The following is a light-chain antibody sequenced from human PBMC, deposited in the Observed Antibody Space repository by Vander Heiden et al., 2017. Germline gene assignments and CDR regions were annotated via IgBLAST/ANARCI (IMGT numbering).Light chain of an antibody. CDR3: AIWYSSSWV. J-gene: IGLJ3*02. CDR1: SGIDVGTYR. V-gene: IGLV5-39*01. Sequence: QPALTQPTSLSASPGASARFTCTLRSGIDVGTYRIYWYQQKPGSLPRYLLRYKSESDKQQGSGVPSRFSGSKDASTNAGLLLISGLQSEDEADYYCAIWYSSSWVFGGGTKLTVL. CDR2: YKSESDK.